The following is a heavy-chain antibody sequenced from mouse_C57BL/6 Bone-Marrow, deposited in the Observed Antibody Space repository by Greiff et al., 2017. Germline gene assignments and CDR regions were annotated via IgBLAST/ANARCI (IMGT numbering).Heavy chain of an antibody. CDR3: ARRSDGNLYYFDY. J-gene: IGHJ2*01. CDR2: INPNYGAT. D-gene: IGHD2-1*01. CDR1: GYSFPDYN. Sequence: VQLQQSGPELVKPGASVKISCKASGYSFPDYNMNWVKQSNGKSLEWIGVINPNYGATSYNQKFKGKATLTVDQSSSTAYMQLNSLTSEDSAVYYCARRSDGNLYYFDYWVQGTTLTVSS. V-gene: IGHV1-39*01.